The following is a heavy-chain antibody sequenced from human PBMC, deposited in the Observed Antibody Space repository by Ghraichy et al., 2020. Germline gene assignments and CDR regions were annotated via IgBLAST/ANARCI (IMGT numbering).Heavy chain of an antibody. Sequence: SETLSLTCTVSGGSISSSSYYWGWIRQPPGKGLEWIGSIYYSGSTYYNPSLKSRVTISVDTSKNQFSLKLSSVTAADTAVYYCARRGPQDYCSGGSCYSSGGLDYWGQGTLVTVSS. CDR3: ARRGPQDYCSGGSCYSSGGLDY. J-gene: IGHJ4*02. CDR1: GGSISSSSYY. V-gene: IGHV4-39*01. CDR2: IYYSGST. D-gene: IGHD2-15*01.